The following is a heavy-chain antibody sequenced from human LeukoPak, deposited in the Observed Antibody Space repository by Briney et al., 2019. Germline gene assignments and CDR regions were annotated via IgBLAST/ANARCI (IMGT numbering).Heavy chain of an antibody. V-gene: IGHV3-23*01. Sequence: GGSLRLSCAASGFTFSSYWMSWVRQAPGKGLEWVAAISGSGGSTYYADSVKGRFTISRDNSKNTLYLQMNSLRAEDTAVYYCAKDREMATITIAYYFDYWGQGTLVTVSS. J-gene: IGHJ4*02. CDR3: AKDREMATITIAYYFDY. CDR1: GFTFSSYW. D-gene: IGHD5-24*01. CDR2: ISGSGGST.